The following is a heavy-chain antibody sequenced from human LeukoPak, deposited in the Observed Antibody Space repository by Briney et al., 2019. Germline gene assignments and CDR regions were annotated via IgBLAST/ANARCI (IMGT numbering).Heavy chain of an antibody. Sequence: SVKVSCKASGGTFSSYAISWVRQAPGQGLEWMGGIIPIFGTANYAQKFQGRVTITADESTSTAYMELSSLRSEDTAVYYCARDRYCSGGSCYSGGWYFDLWGRGTLVTASS. V-gene: IGHV1-69*13. CDR2: IIPIFGTA. D-gene: IGHD2-15*01. CDR1: GGTFSSYA. J-gene: IGHJ2*01. CDR3: ARDRYCSGGSCYSGGWYFDL.